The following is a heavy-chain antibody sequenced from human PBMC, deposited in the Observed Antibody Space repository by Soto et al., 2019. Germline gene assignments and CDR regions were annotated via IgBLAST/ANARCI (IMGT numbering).Heavy chain of an antibody. CDR2: ISYDGSNK. CDR1: GFTFSSYA. Sequence: QVQLVESGGGVVQPGRSLRLSCAASGFTFSSYAMHWVRQAPGKGLEWVAVISYDGSNKYYADSVKGRFTISRDNSKNTRDLQMNSLRAEDTPVYYCARGVRITMVRGVILSGMDVWGQGTTVTVSS. J-gene: IGHJ6*02. V-gene: IGHV3-30-3*01. CDR3: ARGVRITMVRGVILSGMDV. D-gene: IGHD3-10*01.